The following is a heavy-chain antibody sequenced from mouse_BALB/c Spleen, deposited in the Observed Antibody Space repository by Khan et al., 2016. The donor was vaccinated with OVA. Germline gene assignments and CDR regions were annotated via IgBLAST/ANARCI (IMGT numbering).Heavy chain of an antibody. CDR2: TNPTNGRT. D-gene: IGHD1-1*01. V-gene: IGHV1S81*02. CDR3: ARIKEKVDTYFDY. CDR1: GYTFTSYW. J-gene: IGHJ2*01. Sequence: QVQLQQSGAELVKAGASVKMSCKASGYTFTSYWMHWVKQRLGQGLEWFAETNPTNGRTYYNEMFKRKATLTVDKSSSTAYMLLSGPTVEDSEVYYCARIKEKVDTYFDYWGQGTTLTVSS.